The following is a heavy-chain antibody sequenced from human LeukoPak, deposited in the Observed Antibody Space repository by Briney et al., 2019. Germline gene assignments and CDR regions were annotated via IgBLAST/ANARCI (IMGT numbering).Heavy chain of an antibody. V-gene: IGHV4-61*01. Sequence: SETLSLTCTVSGGSVSSGSYYWSWIRQPPGKGLEWIGYIYYSGSTNYNPSLKSRVTISVDTSKNQFSLKLSSVTAADMAVYYCARGGYDFWSGYRAFDYWGQGTLVTVSS. J-gene: IGHJ4*02. CDR3: ARGGYDFWSGYRAFDY. CDR1: GGSVSSGSYY. CDR2: IYYSGST. D-gene: IGHD3-3*01.